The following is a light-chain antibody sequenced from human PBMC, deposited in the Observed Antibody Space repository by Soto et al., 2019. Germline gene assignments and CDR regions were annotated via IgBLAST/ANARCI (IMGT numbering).Light chain of an antibody. J-gene: IGKJ4*01. CDR2: AAS. Sequence: ETVLTQSPGTLSLSPGERATLSCRASQSVSSDYLAGYQQKPGQAPRLLIYAASSRAPGIPDRFSVSGSGTDFTLTISRLEPEDFAMYYCQQYGNSPLTFGGGTQVEIK. CDR1: QSVSSDY. V-gene: IGKV3-20*01. CDR3: QQYGNSPLT.